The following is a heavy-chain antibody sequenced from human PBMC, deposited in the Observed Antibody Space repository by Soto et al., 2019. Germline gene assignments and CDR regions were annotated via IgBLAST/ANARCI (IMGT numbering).Heavy chain of an antibody. CDR2: INSDGSST. V-gene: IGHV3-74*01. Sequence: LRLSCAASGFTFSSYWMHWVRQAPGKGLVWVSRINSDGSSTSYADSVKGRFTISRDNAKNTLYLQMNSLRAEDTAVYYCARIVIRFGELLAHDAFDIWGQGTMVTVSS. D-gene: IGHD3-10*01. CDR3: ARIVIRFGELLAHDAFDI. CDR1: GFTFSSYW. J-gene: IGHJ3*02.